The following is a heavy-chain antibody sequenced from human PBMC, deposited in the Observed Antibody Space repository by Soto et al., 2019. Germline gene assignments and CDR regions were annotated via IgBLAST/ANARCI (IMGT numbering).Heavy chain of an antibody. CDR3: ARDRVNYNILTGYSPLNAFDI. J-gene: IGHJ3*02. V-gene: IGHV4-59*01. D-gene: IGHD3-9*01. CDR2: IYHSGST. CDR1: CGSISRYY. Sequence: SETLSLTCSVTCGSISRYYWTCIRQPPGKGLEWIGYIYHSGSTNYNPSLKSRVTISVDTSKKQFSLNLSSVTAADTAVYYCARDRVNYNILTGYSPLNAFDIWGQGTMVTVSS.